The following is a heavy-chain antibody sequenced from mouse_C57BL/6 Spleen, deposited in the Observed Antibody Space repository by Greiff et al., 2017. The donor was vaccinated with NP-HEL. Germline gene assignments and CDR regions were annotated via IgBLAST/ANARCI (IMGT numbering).Heavy chain of an antibody. CDR1: GYSFTDYN. V-gene: IGHV1-39*01. D-gene: IGHD2-3*01. Sequence: EVQLQQSGPELVKPGASVKISCKASGYSFTDYNMNWVKQSNGKSLEWIGVINPNYGTTSYNQKFKGKATMTVDQSSSTPYMQLNSLTSEDSAVYYCAGEGWLSDYYAMDYWGQGTSVTVSS. CDR3: AGEGWLSDYYAMDY. J-gene: IGHJ4*01. CDR2: INPNYGTT.